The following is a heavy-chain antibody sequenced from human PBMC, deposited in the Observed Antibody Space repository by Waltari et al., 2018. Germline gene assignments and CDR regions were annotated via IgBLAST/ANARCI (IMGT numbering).Heavy chain of an antibody. J-gene: IGHJ3*02. V-gene: IGHV1-69*05. Sequence: QVQLVQSGAELKKPGSSVQVSCTASGGSFSTYAITWVRQDPGQGPEWRGGIIPRFGTANYSQKSKDIVTISTDESMTTAYMELSSLTSEDRAVYYCARGGLYGQQLLESAFEIWGQGTKVTVSS. CDR3: ARGGLYGQQLLESAFEI. CDR2: IIPRFGTA. CDR1: GGSFSTYA. D-gene: IGHD6-13*01.